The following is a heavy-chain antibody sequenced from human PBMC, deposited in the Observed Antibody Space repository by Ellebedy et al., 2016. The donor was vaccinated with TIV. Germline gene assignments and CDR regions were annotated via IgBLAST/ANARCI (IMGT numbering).Heavy chain of an antibody. CDR3: AKSVRAIFGVVMQRNYYGMDV. V-gene: IGHV3-30*18. Sequence: GESLKISCAASGFIFSSYGMHWVRQAPGKGLEWVAVISYDGSIKYYADSVKGRFTISRNNSKNTLYLQMNSLRAEDTAWYYCAKSVRAIFGVVMQRNYYGMDVWGQGTTVTVSS. D-gene: IGHD3-3*01. CDR1: GFIFSSYG. CDR2: ISYDGSIK. J-gene: IGHJ6*02.